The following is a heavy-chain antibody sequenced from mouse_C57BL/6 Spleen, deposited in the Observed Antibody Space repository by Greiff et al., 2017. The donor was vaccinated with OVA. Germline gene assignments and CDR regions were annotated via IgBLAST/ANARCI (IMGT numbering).Heavy chain of an antibody. CDR3: ARHEERDYSNYWYFDV. J-gene: IGHJ1*03. D-gene: IGHD2-5*01. CDR1: GYTFTEYT. Sequence: VQLVESGAELVKPGASVKLSCKASGYTFTEYTIHWVKQRSGQGLEWIGWFYPGSGSIKYNEKFKDKATLTADKSSSTVYMELSRLTSEDSAVYFCARHEERDYSNYWYFDVWGTGTTVTVSS. V-gene: IGHV1-62-2*01. CDR2: FYPGSGSI.